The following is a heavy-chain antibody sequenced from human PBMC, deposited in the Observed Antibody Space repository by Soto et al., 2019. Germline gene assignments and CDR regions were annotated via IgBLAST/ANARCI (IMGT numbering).Heavy chain of an antibody. D-gene: IGHD3-22*01. CDR2: ISPDGITT. Sequence: PGGSLRLSCAASGFTFSNYWMYWVRQAPGKGLVCVSRISPDGITTIYADSVKGLFTIARDNAKNTLYLQMNSLRADDTAVYYCTRDGYYFDGSGYYHNFDYWGQGTLVTVPQ. J-gene: IGHJ4*02. V-gene: IGHV3-74*01. CDR3: TRDGYYFDGSGYYHNFDY. CDR1: GFTFSNYW.